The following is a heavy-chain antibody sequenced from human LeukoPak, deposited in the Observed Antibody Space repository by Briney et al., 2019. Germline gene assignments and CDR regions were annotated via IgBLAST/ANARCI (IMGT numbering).Heavy chain of an antibody. CDR2: IYPGDSDT. CDR1: GYSFTSYW. CDR3: ARRYDFWSGSQPYYFDE. J-gene: IGHJ4*02. Sequence: GESLKISCKGSGYSFTSYWIGWVRQMPGKVLEWMGIIYPGDSDTRYSPSFQGQVTISADKSISTAYLQWSSLKASDTAMYYCARRYDFWSGSQPYYFDEWGQGTLVTVSS. D-gene: IGHD3-3*01. V-gene: IGHV5-51*01.